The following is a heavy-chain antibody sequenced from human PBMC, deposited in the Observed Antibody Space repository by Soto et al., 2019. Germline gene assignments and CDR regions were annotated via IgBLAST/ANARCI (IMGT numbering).Heavy chain of an antibody. CDR1: GGSISSSSYY. CDR3: ASHGGVTMVGGVTTQNYNWFDP. Sequence: SETLSLTCTVSGGSISSSSYYWGWIRQPPGKGLEWIGSIYYSGSTYYNPSLKSRVTISVDTSKNQFSLKLSSVTAADTAVYFCASHGGVTMVGGVTTQNYNWFDPWGQGTLVTVSS. V-gene: IGHV4-39*01. D-gene: IGHD3-3*01. CDR2: IYYSGST. J-gene: IGHJ5*02.